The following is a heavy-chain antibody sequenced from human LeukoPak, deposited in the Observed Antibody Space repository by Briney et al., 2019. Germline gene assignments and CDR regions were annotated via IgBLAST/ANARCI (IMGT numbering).Heavy chain of an antibody. V-gene: IGHV4-39*07. CDR3: ARDIRYNWNDVHHAFDI. J-gene: IGHJ3*02. D-gene: IGHD1-20*01. CDR2: IYYSGST. Sequence: SETLSLTCTVSGGSISSSSYYWGWIRQPPGKGLEWIGSIYYSGSTYYNPSLKSRVTMSVDTSKNQFSLKLSSVTAADTAAYYCARDIRYNWNDVHHAFDIWGQGTMVTVSS. CDR1: GGSISSSSYY.